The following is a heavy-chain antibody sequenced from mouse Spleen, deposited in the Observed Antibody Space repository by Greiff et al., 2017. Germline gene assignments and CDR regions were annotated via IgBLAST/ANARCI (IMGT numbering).Heavy chain of an antibody. D-gene: IGHD1-1*01. CDR2: IHPNSGST. J-gene: IGHJ1*01. CDR1: GYTFTSYW. V-gene: IGHV1-64*01. CDR3: ARGYGSSLWYFDV. Sequence: QVQLQQPGAELVKPGASVKLSCKASGYTFTSYWMHWVKQRPGQGLEWIGMIHPNSGSTNYNEKFKSKATLTVDKSSSTAYMQLSSLTSEDSAVYYCARGYGSSLWYFDVWGAGTTVTVSS.